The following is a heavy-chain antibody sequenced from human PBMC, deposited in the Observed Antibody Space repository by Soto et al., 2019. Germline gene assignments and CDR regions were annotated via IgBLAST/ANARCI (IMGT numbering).Heavy chain of an antibody. V-gene: IGHV3-53*01. CDR1: GFTFINYS. CDR3: ARGYSYTQPVFDY. Sequence: GGSLRISCAASGFTFINYSMTWVRQAPGKGLEWVSFIYSSGSTYYADSVKGRFTISRDNFKNTLYLQMNSLRAEDTAVYYCARGYSYTQPVFDYWGLGTLVTVSS. CDR2: IYSSGST. J-gene: IGHJ4*02. D-gene: IGHD5-18*01.